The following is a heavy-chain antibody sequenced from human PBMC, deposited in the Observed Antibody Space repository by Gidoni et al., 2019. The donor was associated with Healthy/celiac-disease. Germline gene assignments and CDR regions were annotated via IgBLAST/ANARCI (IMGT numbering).Heavy chain of an antibody. D-gene: IGHD3-16*02. CDR1: GGSFSGSY. J-gene: IGHJ4*02. CDR3: ARGPYDYVWGSYRPYFDY. V-gene: IGHV4-34*01. Sequence: QVQLQRWGAGLLKPSETLSLTCAVYGGSFSGSYWSWIRQPPGKGLEWIGEINHSGSTNYNPSLKSRVTIAVDTSKNQFSLKLSSVTAADTAVYYCARGPYDYVWGSYRPYFDYWGQGTLVTVSS. CDR2: INHSGST.